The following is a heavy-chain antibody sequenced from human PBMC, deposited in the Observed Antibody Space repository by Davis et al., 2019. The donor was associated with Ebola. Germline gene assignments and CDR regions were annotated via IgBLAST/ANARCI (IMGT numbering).Heavy chain of an antibody. CDR1: GFTFSSYA. D-gene: IGHD5-18*01. Sequence: PGGSLRLSCAASGFTFSSYAMHWVRQAPGKGLEWVAVISYDGSNKYYADSVKGRFTISRDNSKNTLYLQMNSLRDEDTAVYYCARDYGYPGYFDLWGRGTLVTVSS. J-gene: IGHJ2*01. V-gene: IGHV3-30-3*01. CDR2: ISYDGSNK. CDR3: ARDYGYPGYFDL.